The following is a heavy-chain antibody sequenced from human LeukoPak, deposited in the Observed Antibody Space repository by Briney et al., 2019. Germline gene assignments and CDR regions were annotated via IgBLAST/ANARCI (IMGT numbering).Heavy chain of an antibody. Sequence: PGGSLRLSCAASGFTFSSYWMSWVRQAPGKGLEWVANIKQDGSEKYYVASVKGRFTISRDNAKNSLYLQMNSLRSEDTAVYYCAKCPPQIVVVTVPPTDWGQGTLVTVSS. J-gene: IGHJ4*02. CDR2: IKQDGSEK. V-gene: IGHV3-7*01. D-gene: IGHD2-21*02. CDR3: AKCPPQIVVVTVPPTD. CDR1: GFTFSSYW.